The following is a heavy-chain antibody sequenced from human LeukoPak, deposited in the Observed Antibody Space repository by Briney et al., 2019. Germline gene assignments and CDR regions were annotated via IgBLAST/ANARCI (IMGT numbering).Heavy chain of an antibody. D-gene: IGHD1-26*01. Sequence: QPGGSLRLSCAASEFTFSSYAMSWVRQAPGTGLEWVSAITSGGAGTYYADSVKGRFTISRDNSKNTLYLQMNSLRAEDTAVYYCARDLSGATISYYYYGMDVWGQGTTVTVSS. CDR2: ITSGGAGT. CDR1: EFTFSSYA. J-gene: IGHJ6*02. V-gene: IGHV3-23*01. CDR3: ARDLSGATISYYYYGMDV.